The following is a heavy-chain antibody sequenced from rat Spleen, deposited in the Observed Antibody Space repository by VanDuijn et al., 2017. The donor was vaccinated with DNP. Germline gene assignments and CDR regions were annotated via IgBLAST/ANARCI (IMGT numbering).Heavy chain of an antibody. CDR3: ARSLATVAPTGAMDV. V-gene: IGHV2-27*01. CDR2: IQSGGNT. CDR1: GFDFNSYT. Sequence: VQLVESGGGLVQPKGSLKLSCAASGFDFNSYTMSWVRQAPGKGLEWMGRIQSGGNTDYNSALKSRLSISRDTSQSQVFLKMNSVQTEDTAMYFCARSLATVAPTGAMDVWGQGISVIVSS. J-gene: IGHJ4*01. D-gene: IGHD1-3*01.